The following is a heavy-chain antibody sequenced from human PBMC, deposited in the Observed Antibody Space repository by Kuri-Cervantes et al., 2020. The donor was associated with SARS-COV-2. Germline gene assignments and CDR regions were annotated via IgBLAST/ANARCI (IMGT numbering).Heavy chain of an antibody. Sequence: GESLKISCAASGFMFSNYWMNWVRQPKGKGLEWVAKVKADGSETYYADSVKGRFIVSRDNVKKSLDLQMNSLRLEDTAIYYCARDKFGIYDHDGGGYYKASDHWFDHWGQGTRVTVSS. D-gene: IGHD3-22*01. CDR1: GFMFSNYW. V-gene: IGHV3-7*05. CDR3: ARDKFGIYDHDGGGYYKASDHWFDH. CDR2: VKADGSET. J-gene: IGHJ5*02.